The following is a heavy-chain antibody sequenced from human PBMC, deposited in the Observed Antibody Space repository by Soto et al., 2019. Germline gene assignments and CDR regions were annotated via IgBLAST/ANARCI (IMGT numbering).Heavy chain of an antibody. CDR3: ARNRRGVARDSYYYYYGMDV. D-gene: IGHD5-12*01. J-gene: IGHJ6*02. CDR2: IIPIFGTA. Sequence: SVKVSCKASGGTFSSYAISWVRQAPGQGLEWMGGIIPIFGTANYAQKFQGRVTITADESTSTAYMELSSLRSEDTAVYYCARNRRGVARDSYYYYYGMDVWGQGTTVTVSS. CDR1: GGTFSSYA. V-gene: IGHV1-69*13.